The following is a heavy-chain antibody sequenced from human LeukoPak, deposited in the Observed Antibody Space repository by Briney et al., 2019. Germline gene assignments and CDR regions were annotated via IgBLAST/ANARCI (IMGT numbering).Heavy chain of an antibody. V-gene: IGHV3-48*01. J-gene: IGHJ4*02. CDR2: ISSSSSTI. D-gene: IGHD1-26*01. CDR1: GFTFSSYS. CDR3: ARDVGTEYSGSYFPFDY. Sequence: PGGSLRLSCAASGFTFSSYSMNWVRQAPGRGLEWVSYISSSSSTIYYADSVKGRFTISRDNAKNSLYLQMNSLRAEDTAVYYCARDVGTEYSGSYFPFDYWGQGTLVTVSS.